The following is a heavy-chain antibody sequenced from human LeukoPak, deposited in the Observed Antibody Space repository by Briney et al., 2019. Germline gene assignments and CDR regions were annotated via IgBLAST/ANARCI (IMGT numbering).Heavy chain of an antibody. CDR1: GGTFSSYA. CDR3: ARMAVADPEIDY. V-gene: IGHV1-69*13. J-gene: IGHJ4*02. D-gene: IGHD6-19*01. Sequence: GASVKVSCKASGGTFSSYAISWVRQAPGQGLEWMGGIIPIFGTANYAQKFQGRVTITADESTSTAYMELSSLRSEGTAVYYCARMAVADPEIDYWGQGTLVTVSS. CDR2: IIPIFGTA.